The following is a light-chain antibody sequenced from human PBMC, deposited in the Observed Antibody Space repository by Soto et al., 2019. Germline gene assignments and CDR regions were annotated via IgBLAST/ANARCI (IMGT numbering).Light chain of an antibody. J-gene: IGKJ5*01. CDR1: QSVSSSY. Sequence: ESVLTQSPGTLSLSPVERATLSCRASQSVSSSYLAGYQQKPGQAPRLPIYGASSRATGITHSFSGSGSGTDFTFNIRRLEPGEFAVYYCQQFDTSPPSTFGQGTRLEL. CDR2: GAS. V-gene: IGKV3-20*01. CDR3: QQFDTSPPST.